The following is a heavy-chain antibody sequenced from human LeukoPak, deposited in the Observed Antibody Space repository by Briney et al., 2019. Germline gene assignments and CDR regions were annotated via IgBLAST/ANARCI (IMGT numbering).Heavy chain of an antibody. CDR3: ARTSPRAATFDY. D-gene: IGHD2-15*01. J-gene: IGHJ4*02. V-gene: IGHV4-59*10. CDR2: IYTSGST. Sequence: PSETLSLTCVVPGGSISSYYWSSIRQPAGKGLEWIGRIYTSGSTNYNPSLKSRVTMSVHTSKNQFSLNLNSVTAADTAVYYCARTSPRAATFDYWGQGTLVTVSS. CDR1: GGSISSYY.